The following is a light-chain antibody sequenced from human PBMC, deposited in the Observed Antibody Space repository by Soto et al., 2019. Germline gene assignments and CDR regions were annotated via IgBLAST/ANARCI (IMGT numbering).Light chain of an antibody. CDR1: QSVTSN. Sequence: EIVLTQSRATLSLSPGEGATLSCNTSQSVTSNLAWYQQKPGQAPRLLISGASTRAAGIPARFSGSRSGPEFTLTINSLQSEDFAIYYCQPYNNWPLTFGGGTKVDIK. V-gene: IGKV3-15*01. J-gene: IGKJ4*01. CDR2: GAS. CDR3: QPYNNWPLT.